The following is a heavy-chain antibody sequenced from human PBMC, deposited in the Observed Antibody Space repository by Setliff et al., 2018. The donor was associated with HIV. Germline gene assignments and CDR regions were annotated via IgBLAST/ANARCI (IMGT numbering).Heavy chain of an antibody. CDR2: INRDGGNK. CDR3: ARGHYSSSSG. D-gene: IGHD6-6*01. V-gene: IGHV3-7*03. J-gene: IGHJ4*02. Sequence: GGSLRLSCAASGFTFGSYWLNWVRQAPGKGLEWVANINRDGGNKYYADSVKGRFTISRDNSKNTLYLQMNSLRAEDTAVYYCARGHYSSSSGWGQGTLVTV. CDR1: GFTFGSYW.